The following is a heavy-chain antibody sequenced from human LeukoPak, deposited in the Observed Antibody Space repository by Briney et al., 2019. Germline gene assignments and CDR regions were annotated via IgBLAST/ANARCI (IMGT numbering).Heavy chain of an antibody. D-gene: IGHD5-12*01. J-gene: IGHJ4*02. V-gene: IGHV4-59*08. CDR2: IYYSETT. Sequence: SETLSLTCTVSGGSISTYYWSWIRQPPGKGLEWIGYIYYSETTNYNPSLKSRVTISVDTSKIQFSLKLSSVTAADTAVYYCARQSGYDYYFEYWGQGTLVTISS. CDR1: GGSISTYY. CDR3: ARQSGYDYYFEY.